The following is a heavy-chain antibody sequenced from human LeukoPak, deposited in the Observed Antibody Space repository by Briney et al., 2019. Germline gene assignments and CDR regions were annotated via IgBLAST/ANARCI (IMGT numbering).Heavy chain of an antibody. J-gene: IGHJ4*02. D-gene: IGHD3-10*01. CDR3: TRRFRFGELYDY. CDR1: GFTFGDYA. CDR2: IRSKAYGGTT. V-gene: IGHV3-49*04. Sequence: PGRSLRLSCTASGFTFGDYAMSWVRQAPGKGLEWVGFIRSKAYGGTTEYAASVKGRFTISRDDSKSIAYLQMNSLKTEDPAVYYCTRRFRFGELYDYWGQGTLVTVSS.